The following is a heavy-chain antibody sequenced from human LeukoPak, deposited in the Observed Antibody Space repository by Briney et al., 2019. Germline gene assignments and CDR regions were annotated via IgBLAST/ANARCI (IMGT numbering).Heavy chain of an antibody. CDR1: GFTFSSYA. V-gene: IGHV3-23*01. Sequence: PGGSLRLSCSASGFTFSSYAMTWVRQAPGKGLEWVSAISGSGGYTYYADSVKGRFTISRDNSKNTLHLQMNGLRAEDTAVYYCAKTPYGSGSYYNDYWGQGTLVTVSS. D-gene: IGHD3-10*01. CDR2: ISGSGGYT. J-gene: IGHJ4*02. CDR3: AKTPYGSGSYYNDY.